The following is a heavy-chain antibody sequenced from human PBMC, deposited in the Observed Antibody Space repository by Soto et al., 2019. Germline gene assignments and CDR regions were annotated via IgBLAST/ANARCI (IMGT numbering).Heavy chain of an antibody. CDR2: IYSGGST. J-gene: IGHJ4*02. CDR1: GFTVSSNY. CDR3: ARDYYSSSWYGLVNY. D-gene: IGHD6-13*01. V-gene: IGHV3-66*01. Sequence: GVSLRLSCAASGFTVSSNYMSWVRQAPGKGFEWVSVIYSGGSTYYADSVKGRFTISRDNSRNTLYLQMNSLRAEDTAVYYCARDYYSSSWYGLVNYWGQGTLVTVSS.